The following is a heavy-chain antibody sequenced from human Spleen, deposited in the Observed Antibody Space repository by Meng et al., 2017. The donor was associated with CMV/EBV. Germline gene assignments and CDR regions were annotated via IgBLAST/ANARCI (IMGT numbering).Heavy chain of an antibody. CDR2: INPSGGST. D-gene: IGHD6-19*01. V-gene: IGHV1-46*01. CDR3: ARTVAGLAFDI. CDR1: GYTFTSYY. J-gene: IGHJ3*02. Sequence: ASVKVSCKASGYTFTSYYMHWVRQAPGQGLEWMGIINPSGGSTSYAQKFQGRVTMTRDTSISTAYMELSRLRSDDTAVYYCARTVAGLAFDIWGQGTMVTVSS.